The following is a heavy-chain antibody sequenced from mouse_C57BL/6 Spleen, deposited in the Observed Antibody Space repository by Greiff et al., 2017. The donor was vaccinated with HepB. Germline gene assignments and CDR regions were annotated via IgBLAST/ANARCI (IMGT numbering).Heavy chain of an antibody. Sequence: VQLQQSGAELMKPGASVKLSCKATGYTFTGYWIEWVKQRPGHGLEWIGEILPGSGSTNYNEKFKGKATFTADTSSNTAYMQLSSLTTEDSAIYYCARGPGEYSNYRYYFDYWGQGTTLTVSS. CDR3: ARGPGEYSNYRYYFDY. CDR1: GYTFTGYW. D-gene: IGHD2-5*01. J-gene: IGHJ2*01. V-gene: IGHV1-9*01. CDR2: ILPGSGST.